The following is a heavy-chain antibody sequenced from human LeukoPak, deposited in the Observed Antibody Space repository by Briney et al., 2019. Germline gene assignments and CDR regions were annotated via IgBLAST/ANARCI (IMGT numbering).Heavy chain of an antibody. V-gene: IGHV1-69*05. D-gene: IGHD5-12*01. J-gene: IGHJ4*02. CDR1: GGTFSSYA. CDR3: ATVATIEVAPRVSHTRRISQWLAGGYFDY. Sequence: SVKVSCKASGGTFSSYAISWVRQAPGQGLEWMGGIIPIFGTANYAQKFQGRVTITTDESTSTAYMELSSLRSEDTAVYYCATVATIEVAPRVSHTRRISQWLAGGYFDYWGQGTLVTVSS. CDR2: IIPIFGTA.